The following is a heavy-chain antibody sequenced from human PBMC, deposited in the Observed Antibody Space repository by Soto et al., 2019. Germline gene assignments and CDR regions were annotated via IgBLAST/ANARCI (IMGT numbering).Heavy chain of an antibody. CDR3: TRERSLVSLLFDY. J-gene: IGHJ4*02. V-gene: IGHV3-23*01. D-gene: IGHD3-16*01. CDR2: ISGSGRGSRP. Sequence: SGGSLRLSCVESGFNFSNYAVAWVRQAPGEGLEWVSSISGSGRGSRPYCADSVQGRFTISRDHSKNIVSLQMDSLRVDDTAVYHCTRERSLVSLLFDYWGPGTLVTVSS. CDR1: GFNFSNYA.